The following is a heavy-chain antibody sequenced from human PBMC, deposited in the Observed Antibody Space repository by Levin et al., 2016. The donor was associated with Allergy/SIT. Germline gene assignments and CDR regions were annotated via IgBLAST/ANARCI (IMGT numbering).Heavy chain of an antibody. CDR2: ISSSSSYI. J-gene: IGHJ4*02. D-gene: IGHD4-17*01. CDR3: ARDMRVGVPVTTGFDY. Sequence: WIRQPPGKGLEWVSSISSSSSYIYYADSVKGRFTISRDNAKNSLYLQMNSLRAEDTAVYYCARDMRVGVPVTTGFDYWGQGTLVTVSS. V-gene: IGHV3-21*01.